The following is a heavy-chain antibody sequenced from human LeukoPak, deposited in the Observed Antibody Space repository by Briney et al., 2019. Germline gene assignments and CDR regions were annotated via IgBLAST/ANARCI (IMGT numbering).Heavy chain of an antibody. CDR2: IYYSGST. CDR1: GGSISSYY. J-gene: IGHJ4*02. CDR3: ARHGGSSGRRVDY. V-gene: IGHV4-59*08. D-gene: IGHD6-19*01. Sequence: SETLSLTCTVSGGSISSYYWSWIRQPPGKGLEWIGFIYYSGSTNYNPSLKSRVTISVDTSKNQFSLKLSSVTAADTAVYYCARHGGSSGRRVDYWGQGTLVTVSS.